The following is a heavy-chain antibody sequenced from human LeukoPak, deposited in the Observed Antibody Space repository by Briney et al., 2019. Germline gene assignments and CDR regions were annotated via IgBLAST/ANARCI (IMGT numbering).Heavy chain of an antibody. D-gene: IGHD5-24*01. CDR1: GFTFSDYY. CDR3: ARSDGDGYNEYFDY. CDR2: ISSSGSTI. Sequence: PGWSLRLSCAASGFTFSDYYMSWIRQAPGKGLEWVSYISSSGSTIHYADSVKGRFTISRDNAKNSLYLQMDSLRAEDTAVYYCARSDGDGYNEYFDYWGQGTLVTVSS. J-gene: IGHJ4*02. V-gene: IGHV3-11*01.